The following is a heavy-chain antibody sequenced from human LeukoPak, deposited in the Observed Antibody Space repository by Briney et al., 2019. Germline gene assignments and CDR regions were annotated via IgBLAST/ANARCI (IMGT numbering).Heavy chain of an antibody. CDR3: ARGSYYYDSSGLWDYFDY. Sequence: GGSLRLSCAASGFTFDDYGMSWVRQAPGKGREWVSGINWNGGSTGYADSVKGRFTISRDNAKNSLYLQMNSLRAEDTALYYCARGSYYYDSSGLWDYFDYWGQGTLVTVSS. CDR1: GFTFDDYG. D-gene: IGHD3-22*01. J-gene: IGHJ4*02. V-gene: IGHV3-20*04. CDR2: INWNGGST.